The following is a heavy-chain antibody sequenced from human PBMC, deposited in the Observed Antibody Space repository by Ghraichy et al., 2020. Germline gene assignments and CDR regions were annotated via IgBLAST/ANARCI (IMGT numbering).Heavy chain of an antibody. CDR3: ARRRHMVVVSATPGLGVELGFDY. Sequence: SETLSLTCTVSGESISISSYYWAWLRQSPGKGLEWIGSIYYTGNTYYNPSLKSRVTMSVDTSKNQFSLQLSSVTAADTAVYYCARRRHMVVVSATPGLGVELGFDYWGRGTLVTASS. D-gene: IGHD2-21*02. CDR2: IYYTGNT. V-gene: IGHV4-39*01. CDR1: GESISISSYY. J-gene: IGHJ4*02.